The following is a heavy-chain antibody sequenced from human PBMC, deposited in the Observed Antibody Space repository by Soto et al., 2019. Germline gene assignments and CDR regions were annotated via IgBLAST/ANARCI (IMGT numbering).Heavy chain of an antibody. CDR3: ASGVIVVVVAALYGMEV. CDR2: IIPIFGTA. Sequence: QVQLVQSGAEVKKPGSSVKVSCKASGGTFSSYAISWVRQAPGQGLEWMGGIIPIFGTANYAQKFQGRVTITADESTRTAFMELSSLRSEDTAVYYCASGVIVVVVAALYGMEVWGQGTTVTVSS. D-gene: IGHD2-15*01. CDR1: GGTFSSYA. J-gene: IGHJ6*02. V-gene: IGHV1-69*12.